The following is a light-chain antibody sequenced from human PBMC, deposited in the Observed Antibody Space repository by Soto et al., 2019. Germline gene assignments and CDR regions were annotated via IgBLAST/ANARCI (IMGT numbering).Light chain of an antibody. CDR2: GNT. CDR3: QSYDSSLSAVV. Sequence: QSVLTQPPSVSVAPGQRVTISCTGSSSNIRAGYDVHWYQHLPGTAPKLLIYGNTNRPSGVPDRFSGSKSGTSASLAITGLQAEDEADYYCQSYDSSLSAVVFGGGTKVTVL. V-gene: IGLV1-40*01. J-gene: IGLJ2*01. CDR1: SSNIRAGYD.